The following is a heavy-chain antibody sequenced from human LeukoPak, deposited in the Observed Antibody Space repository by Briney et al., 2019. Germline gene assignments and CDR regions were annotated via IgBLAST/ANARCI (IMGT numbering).Heavy chain of an antibody. J-gene: IGHJ5*02. CDR1: GGTFISYA. D-gene: IGHD1-7*01. V-gene: IGHV1-69*13. CDR2: IIPIFGTA. CDR3: ARLYNWNSGFDP. Sequence: SVKVSCKASGGTFISYAISWARQAPGQGLEWMGGIIPIFGTANYAQKFQGRVTITADESTSTAYMELSSLRSEDTAVYYCARLYNWNSGFDPWGQGTLVTVSS.